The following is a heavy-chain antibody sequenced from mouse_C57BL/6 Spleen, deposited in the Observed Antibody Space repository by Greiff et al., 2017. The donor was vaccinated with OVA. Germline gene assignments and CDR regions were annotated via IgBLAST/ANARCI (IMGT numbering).Heavy chain of an antibody. D-gene: IGHD1-1*01. CDR2: IDPSDSYT. Sequence: QVQLQQPGAELVMPGASVKLSCKASGYTFTSYWMHWVKQRPGQGLEWIGEIDPSDSYTNYNQKFKGKSTLTVDKSSSTAYMQLSSLTSEDSAVYYCATNYGNAMDYWGQGTSVTVSS. CDR3: ATNYGNAMDY. J-gene: IGHJ4*01. CDR1: GYTFTSYW. V-gene: IGHV1-69*01.